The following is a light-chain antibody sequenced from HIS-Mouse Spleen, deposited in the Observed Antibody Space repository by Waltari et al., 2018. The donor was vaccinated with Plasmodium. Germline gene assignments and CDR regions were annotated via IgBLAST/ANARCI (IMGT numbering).Light chain of an antibody. J-gene: IGLJ3*02. CDR2: EGS. Sequence: QSALTQPASVSGSPGQSITHSCTGTSSDAGSYNIVSCYQQHPCKAPKLMIYEGSKRPSGVSNRFSGSKSGNTASLTISGLQAEDEADYYCCSYAGSSTFVFGGGTKLTVL. V-gene: IGLV2-23*03. CDR1: SSDAGSYNI. CDR3: CSYAGSSTFV.